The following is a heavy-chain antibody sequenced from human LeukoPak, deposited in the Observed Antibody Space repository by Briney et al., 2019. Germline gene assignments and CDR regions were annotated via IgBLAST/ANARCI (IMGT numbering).Heavy chain of an antibody. V-gene: IGHV1-2*02. Sequence: ASVKVSCKASGYTFTGYYMHWVRQAPGQGLEWMGWINPNSGGTNYAQKFQGRVTMTKDTSISTAYMELSRLRSDDTAVYYCAREHYDSRSLDYWGQGTLVTVSS. CDR3: AREHYDSRSLDY. CDR2: INPNSGGT. J-gene: IGHJ4*02. CDR1: GYTFTGYY. D-gene: IGHD3-22*01.